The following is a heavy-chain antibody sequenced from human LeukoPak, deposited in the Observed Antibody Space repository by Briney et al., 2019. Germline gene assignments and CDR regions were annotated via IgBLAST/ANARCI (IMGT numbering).Heavy chain of an antibody. Sequence: GGSLRLSCAASGFTFDDYGLSWVRQVPGKGLEWVSGISGSGGSTYYADSVKGRFTISRDNSKNTLYLQMNSLRAEDTAVYYCARHLLWFGELSGGFDYWGQGTLVTVSS. J-gene: IGHJ4*02. CDR2: ISGSGGST. CDR1: GFTFDDYG. V-gene: IGHV3-23*01. D-gene: IGHD3-10*01. CDR3: ARHLLWFGELSGGFDY.